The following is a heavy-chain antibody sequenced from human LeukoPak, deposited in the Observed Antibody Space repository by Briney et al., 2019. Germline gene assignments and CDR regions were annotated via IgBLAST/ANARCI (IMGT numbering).Heavy chain of an antibody. Sequence: HPGGSLRLSCAASGFTFSSYWMSWVRQAPGKGLEWVANIKQDGSEKYYVDSVKGRSTISRDNAKNSLYLQMNSLRAEDTALYYCARFKWELLPKAPFDYWGQGTLVTVSS. CDR3: ARFKWELLPKAPFDY. V-gene: IGHV3-7*03. J-gene: IGHJ4*02. CDR1: GFTFSSYW. D-gene: IGHD1-26*01. CDR2: IKQDGSEK.